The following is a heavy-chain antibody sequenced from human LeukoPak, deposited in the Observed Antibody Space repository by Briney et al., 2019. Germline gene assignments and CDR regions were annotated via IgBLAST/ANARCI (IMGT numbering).Heavy chain of an antibody. CDR1: GYTFTGYY. CDR3: AGDREVPSPISWFDP. Sequence: ASVTVSCKASGYTFTGYYTHWVRQAHGQGLEWLGGINPNGDGTNYAQEFHGRVTMSRDTSISTAYMELNRLRSDDTDVYYCAGDREVPSPISWFDPWGKGTLVTVSS. J-gene: IGHJ5*02. CDR2: INPNGDGT. D-gene: IGHD2-2*01. V-gene: IGHV1-2*02.